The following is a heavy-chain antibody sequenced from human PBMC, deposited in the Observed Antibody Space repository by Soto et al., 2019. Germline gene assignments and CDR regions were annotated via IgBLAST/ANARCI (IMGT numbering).Heavy chain of an antibody. J-gene: IGHJ6*02. V-gene: IGHV1-69*13. CDR1: GGTFSSYA. CDR2: IIPIFGTA. Sequence: SVKVSCKASGGTFSSYAISWVRQAPGQGLEWMGGIIPIFGTANYAQKFQGRVTITADESTSTAYMELSSLRSEDTAVYYCARAGRRGYSYPPRGMDVWGQGTTVTVSS. D-gene: IGHD5-18*01. CDR3: ARAGRRGYSYPPRGMDV.